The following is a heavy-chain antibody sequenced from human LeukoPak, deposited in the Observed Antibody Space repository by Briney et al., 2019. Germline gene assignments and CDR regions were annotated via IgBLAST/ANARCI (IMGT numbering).Heavy chain of an antibody. D-gene: IGHD2-15*01. CDR1: GFTFSSYG. CDR2: INHSGST. J-gene: IGHJ4*02. V-gene: IGHV4-34*01. Sequence: KAGGSLRLSCAASGFTFSSYGMSWVRQPPGKGLEWIGEINHSGSTNYNPSLKSRVTISVDTSKNQFSLKLSSVTAADTAVYYCARAHRLVLHYFDSWGQGTLVTVSS. CDR3: ARAHRLVLHYFDS.